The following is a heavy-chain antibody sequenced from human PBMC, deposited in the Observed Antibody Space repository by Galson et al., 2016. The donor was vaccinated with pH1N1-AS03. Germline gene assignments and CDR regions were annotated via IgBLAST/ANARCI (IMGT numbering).Heavy chain of an antibody. D-gene: IGHD3-3*01. CDR3: ARGDTIFGVVINEFDV. J-gene: IGHJ3*01. CDR1: GDSMSGYW. CDR2: FYYSGSA. V-gene: IGHV4-59*01. Sequence: SETLSLTCVVSGDSMSGYWWNWIRQPPGKGLEWIGYFYYSGSANYNPPLKSRVTILLDKSKNQFSRELSSVTAADTAVYYCARGDTIFGVVINEFDVWCQGTKVTVSS.